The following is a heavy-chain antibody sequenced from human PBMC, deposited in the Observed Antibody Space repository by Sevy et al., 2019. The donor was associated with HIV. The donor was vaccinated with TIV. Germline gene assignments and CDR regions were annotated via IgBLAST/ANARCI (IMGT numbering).Heavy chain of an antibody. CDR3: TTDLSNYYDSSGYYSGTRGY. J-gene: IGHJ4*02. CDR1: GFTFSNAW. CDR2: IKSKTDGGTT. Sequence: GGSLRLSCAASGFTFSNAWMSWVRQAPGKGLEWVGRIKSKTDGGTTDYAAPVKGRFTISRDDLKNTLYLQMNSLKTEDTAVYYCTTDLSNYYDSSGYYSGTRGYWGQGTLVTVSS. V-gene: IGHV3-15*01. D-gene: IGHD3-22*01.